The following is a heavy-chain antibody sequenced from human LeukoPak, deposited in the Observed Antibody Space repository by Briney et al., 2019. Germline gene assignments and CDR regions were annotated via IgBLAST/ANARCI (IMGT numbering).Heavy chain of an antibody. CDR3: AKAGSGWYHFDY. V-gene: IGHV3-30*02. CDR1: GFTFSSYG. Sequence: GGSLRLSCAASGFTFSSYGMHWVRQAPGKGLEWVAFIRYDGSNKYYADSVKGRFTISRDNSKNTLYLQMNSLRAGDTALYYCAKAGSGWYHFDYWGQGTLVTVSS. D-gene: IGHD6-19*01. CDR2: IRYDGSNK. J-gene: IGHJ4*02.